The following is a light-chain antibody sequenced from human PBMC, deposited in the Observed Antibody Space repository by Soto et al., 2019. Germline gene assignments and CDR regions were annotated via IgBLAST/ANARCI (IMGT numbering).Light chain of an antibody. Sequence: DIQMTQSPTSLSASVGDGVTITCRASQTVSTYLNWYQQKPGKAPKLLINAALTLQPGVPPRFSASGSGTDFTLTITGLQPEVFATYYCQESFSTLYTFGQGTRVEI. V-gene: IGKV1-39*01. J-gene: IGKJ2*01. CDR3: QESFSTLYT. CDR2: AAL. CDR1: QTVSTY.